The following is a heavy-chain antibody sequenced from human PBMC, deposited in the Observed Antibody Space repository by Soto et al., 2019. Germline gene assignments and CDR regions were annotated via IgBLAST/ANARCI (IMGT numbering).Heavy chain of an antibody. Sequence: QLQLQESGPGLVKPSETLSLTCTVSGGSISSSSYYWGWIRQPPGKGLEWIGSIYYSGSTYYNPSLTSPVTIPVDTSKNQFSLKLSSVTAADTAVYSCARSHGSGSYYKRGHNWFDPWGQGTLVTVSS. CDR2: IYYSGST. J-gene: IGHJ5*02. CDR3: ARSHGSGSYYKRGHNWFDP. V-gene: IGHV4-39*01. D-gene: IGHD3-10*01. CDR1: GGSISSSSYY.